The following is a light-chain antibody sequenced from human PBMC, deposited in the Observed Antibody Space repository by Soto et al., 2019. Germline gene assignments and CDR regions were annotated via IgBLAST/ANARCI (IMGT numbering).Light chain of an antibody. V-gene: IGKV3-15*01. CDR3: QQYGSSGT. CDR1: QSVNTK. CDR2: GAS. Sequence: ETVMKQSPATLSLSPGERATLSCRASQSVNTKLVWYQQKPGQAPRFLIYGASTRATGIPARFRGSGSGTDFTLTISRLEPEDFAVYYCQQYGSSGTFGQGTKVDIK. J-gene: IGKJ1*01.